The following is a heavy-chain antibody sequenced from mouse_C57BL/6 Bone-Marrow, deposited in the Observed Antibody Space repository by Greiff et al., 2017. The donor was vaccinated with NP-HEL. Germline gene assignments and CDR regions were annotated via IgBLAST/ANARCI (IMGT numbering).Heavy chain of an antibody. D-gene: IGHD2-2*01. J-gene: IGHJ2*01. CDR2: IDPETGGT. CDR1: GYTFTDYE. CDR3: TRDLLWLRRGY. Sequence: VQLQQSGAELVRPGASVTLSCKASGYTFTDYEMHWVKQTPVHGLEWIGAIDPETGGTAYNQKFKGKAILTADKSSSTAYMELRSLTSENSAVYYCTRDLLWLRRGYWGQGTTLTVSS. V-gene: IGHV1-15*01.